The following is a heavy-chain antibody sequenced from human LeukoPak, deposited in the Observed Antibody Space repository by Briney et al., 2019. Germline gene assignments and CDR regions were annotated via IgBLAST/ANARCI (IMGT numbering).Heavy chain of an antibody. CDR2: ISSSSSYI. CDR3: ARAGPAVFDL. D-gene: IGHD2-2*01. J-gene: IGHJ3*01. Sequence: TTGGSLRLSCAASGFTFSSYSMNWVRQAPGKGLEWVSSISSSSSYIYYADSVKGRFTISRDNAKNSLYLQMNSLRAEDTAVYFCARAGPAVFDLWGQGTMVTISS. V-gene: IGHV3-21*04. CDR1: GFTFSSYS.